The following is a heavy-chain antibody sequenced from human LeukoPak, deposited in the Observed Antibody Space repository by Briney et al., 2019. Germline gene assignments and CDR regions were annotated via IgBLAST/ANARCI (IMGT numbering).Heavy chain of an antibody. CDR1: GGTFSGYA. CDR3: ASGGYGDYGGWFDP. CDR2: IIPIFGTA. Sequence: SVKVSCKASGGTFSGYAISWVRQAPGQGLEWMGGIIPIFGTANYAQKFQGRVTITADESTSTAYMELSSLRSEDTAVYYCASGGYGDYGGWFDPWGQGTLVTVSS. V-gene: IGHV1-69*13. J-gene: IGHJ5*02. D-gene: IGHD4-17*01.